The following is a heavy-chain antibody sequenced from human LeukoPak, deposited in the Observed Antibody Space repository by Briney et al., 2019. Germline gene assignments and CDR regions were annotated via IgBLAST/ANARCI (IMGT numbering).Heavy chain of an antibody. J-gene: IGHJ4*02. CDR1: GYTFTDDY. Sequence: GASVKVSCKASGYTFTDDYIHWVRQAPEQGLEWMGWINVNSGGTNYAQKFYARVTMTRDTSISTAYMELSRLRSDDTAVFYCARSPHILTGENFDFWGQGTLVTVSS. D-gene: IGHD3-9*01. CDR3: ARSPHILTGENFDF. CDR2: INVNSGGT. V-gene: IGHV1-2*02.